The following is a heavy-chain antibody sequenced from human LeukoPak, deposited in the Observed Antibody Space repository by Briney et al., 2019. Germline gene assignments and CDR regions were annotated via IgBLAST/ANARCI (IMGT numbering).Heavy chain of an antibody. J-gene: IGHJ4*02. V-gene: IGHV3-7*01. D-gene: IGHD3-3*01. CDR2: IKQDGSEK. CDR3: ARDSFYDFWSGLFDY. Sequence: GGSLRLSCAASGFTFSSYGMPWVRQAPGKGLEWVANIKQDGSEKYYVDSVKGRFTISRDNAKNSLYLQMNSLRAEDTAVYYCARDSFYDFWSGLFDYWGQGTLVTVSS. CDR1: GFTFSSYG.